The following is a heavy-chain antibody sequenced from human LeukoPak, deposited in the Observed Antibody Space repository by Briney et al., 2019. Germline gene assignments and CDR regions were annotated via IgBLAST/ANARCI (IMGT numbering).Heavy chain of an antibody. D-gene: IGHD2-15*01. J-gene: IGHJ4*02. CDR3: ARATQGSGRGD. V-gene: IGHV1-2*02. Sequence: ASVKVSCKASGNTFTGSYMHWVRQAPGQGLEWMGWINPNSGGTNYAQKFQGRVTVTSDTSISTAYMELSSLTSDDTAVYYCARATQGSGRGDWGQGTLVTVSS. CDR1: GNTFTGSY. CDR2: INPNSGGT.